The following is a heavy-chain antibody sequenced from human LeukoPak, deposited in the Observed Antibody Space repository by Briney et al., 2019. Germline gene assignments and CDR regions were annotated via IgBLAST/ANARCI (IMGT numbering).Heavy chain of an antibody. D-gene: IGHD2-15*01. J-gene: IGHJ5*02. Sequence: ASVKVSCKASGYTFTSYGITWVRQAPGQGLEWMGWITTYNGNTYYAQNFQGRVTMTADTSTSSAYMEVRSLRSDDTAVYYCARLSPPIASFCSGGTCYSGGFDPWGQGTLVTVSS. CDR2: ITTYNGNT. CDR3: ARLSPPIASFCSGGTCYSGGFDP. V-gene: IGHV1-18*01. CDR1: GYTFTSYG.